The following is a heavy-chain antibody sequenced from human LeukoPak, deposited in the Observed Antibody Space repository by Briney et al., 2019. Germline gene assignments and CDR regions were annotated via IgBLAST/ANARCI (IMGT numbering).Heavy chain of an antibody. CDR1: GFTFRNYA. D-gene: IGHD3-22*01. V-gene: IGHV3-30*02. CDR2: IHYDGSDK. J-gene: IGHJ4*02. CDR3: AREPFYDSSGYHFDY. Sequence: GGSLRLSCVASGFTFRNYAMHWVRQAPGQGLEWVACIHYDGSDKNYADSVKGRFTISRDNSKNTLYLQMNSLRAEDTAVYYCAREPFYDSSGYHFDYWGQGTLVTVSS.